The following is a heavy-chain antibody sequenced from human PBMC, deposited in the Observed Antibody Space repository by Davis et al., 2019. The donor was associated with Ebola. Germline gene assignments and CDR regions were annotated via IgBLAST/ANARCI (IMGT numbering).Heavy chain of an antibody. CDR3: ARGNPIAARPRFDY. Sequence: GGSLRLSCAASGFTFSSYWMHWVRQAPGKGLEWVSSISSSSSYIYYADSVKGRFTISRDNAKNSLYLQMNSLRAEDTAVYYCARGNPIAARPRFDYWGQGTLVTVSS. V-gene: IGHV3-21*01. J-gene: IGHJ4*02. CDR2: ISSSSSYI. D-gene: IGHD6-6*01. CDR1: GFTFSSYW.